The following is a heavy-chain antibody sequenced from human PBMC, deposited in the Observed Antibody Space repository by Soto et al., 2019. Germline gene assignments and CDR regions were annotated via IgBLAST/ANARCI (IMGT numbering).Heavy chain of an antibody. V-gene: IGHV4-30-2*01. CDR3: AAQSHTYYYDSSGYYLDY. CDR2: IYHSGST. Sequence: PSEPMSVTCGVLGGSSSGGGYSWSWIRQPPGKGLEWIGYIYHSGSTYYNPSLKSRVTISVDRSKNQFSLKLSSVTSADTAVYYCAAQSHTYYYDSSGYYLDYWGQGTLDTVSS. J-gene: IGHJ4*02. CDR1: GGSSSGGGYS. D-gene: IGHD3-22*01.